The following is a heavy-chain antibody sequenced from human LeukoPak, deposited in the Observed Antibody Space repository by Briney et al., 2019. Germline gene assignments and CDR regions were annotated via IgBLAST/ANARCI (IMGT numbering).Heavy chain of an antibody. CDR2: IYYSGST. CDR3: ARIPRNRNWFDP. Sequence: SETLSLTCTVSGGSISSSSYYWGWIRQPPGKGLEWIGSIYYSGSTYYNPSLKSRVTISVDTSKNQFSLKLSSVTAADTAVYYCARIPRNRNWFDPWGQGTLVTVSS. V-gene: IGHV4-39*07. J-gene: IGHJ5*02. D-gene: IGHD2/OR15-2a*01. CDR1: GGSISSSSYY.